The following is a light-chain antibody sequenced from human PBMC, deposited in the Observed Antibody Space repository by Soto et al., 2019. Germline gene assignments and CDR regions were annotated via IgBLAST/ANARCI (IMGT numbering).Light chain of an antibody. CDR1: QRVGSSS. CDR3: QQYATSPYT. CDR2: GAS. V-gene: IGKV3-20*01. Sequence: EIGLTQSPGALSLSPGERATLSCRASQRVGSSSLAWYQQKPGQAPRLLIYGASIRATGIPDTFSGSGSGTDFTLTISRVEPEDFAVFYCQQYATSPYTFGQGTKMEIK. J-gene: IGKJ2*01.